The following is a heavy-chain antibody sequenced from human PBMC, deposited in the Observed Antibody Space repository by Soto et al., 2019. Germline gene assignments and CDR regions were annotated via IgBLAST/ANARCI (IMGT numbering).Heavy chain of an antibody. D-gene: IGHD3-16*02. CDR2: IIPIFGTA. J-gene: IGHJ6*02. Sequence: RASVKVSCKASGGTVSSYAISWVRQAPGQGLEWMGGIIPIFGTANYAQKFQGRVTITADESTSAAYMELSILRSEDTAEYYLWTGRALPLRLGEFSLSYYYGMDVWGQGTTVTVSS. CDR1: GGTVSSYA. V-gene: IGHV1-69*13. CDR3: WTGRALPLRLGEFSLSYYYGMDV.